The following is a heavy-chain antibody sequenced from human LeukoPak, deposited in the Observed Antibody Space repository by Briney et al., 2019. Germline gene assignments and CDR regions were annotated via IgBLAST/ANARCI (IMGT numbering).Heavy chain of an antibody. D-gene: IGHD3-22*01. CDR3: TKGYSDSSGYVNRIFAS. CDR2: ISGSGSGT. V-gene: IGHV3-23*01. J-gene: IGHJ4*02. CDR1: GFTFTNHA. Sequence: GGSLRLSCAASGFTFTNHAMSWVRQAPGKGLEWVSAISGSGSGTYYADSVKGRFTISRDNSTNALYLQMNTLRAEDTAMYYCTKGYSDSSGYVNRIFASWGQGTLVTVSS.